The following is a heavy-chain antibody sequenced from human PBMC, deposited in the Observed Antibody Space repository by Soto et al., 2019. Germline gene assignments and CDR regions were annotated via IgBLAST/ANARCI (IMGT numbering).Heavy chain of an antibody. J-gene: IGHJ5*02. CDR3: ARHVRYDSSGYPFDP. CDR2: IYYSGST. V-gene: IGHV4-59*08. D-gene: IGHD3-22*01. CDR1: GGSISSYY. Sequence: SETLSLTCTVSGGSISSYYWSWIRQPPGKGLEWIGYIYYSGSTNYNPSLKSRVTISVDTSKNQFSLKLSSVTAADTAVYYCARHVRYDSSGYPFDPWGHGTLVTVSS.